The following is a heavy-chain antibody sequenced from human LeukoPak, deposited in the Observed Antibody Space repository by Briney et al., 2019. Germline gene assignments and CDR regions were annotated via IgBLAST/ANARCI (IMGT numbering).Heavy chain of an antibody. CDR2: IYYSGST. V-gene: IGHV4-31*03. J-gene: IGHJ4*02. Sequence: PSETLSLTCTVSGGSISSGGYYWSWIRQHPGKGLEWIGYIYYSGSTYYNPSLKSRVTISVDTSKNQFSLKLSSVTAADTAMFYCARGLRDGHKPFDYWGQGTLVIVSS. CDR1: GGSISSGGYY. D-gene: IGHD5-24*01. CDR3: ARGLRDGHKPFDY.